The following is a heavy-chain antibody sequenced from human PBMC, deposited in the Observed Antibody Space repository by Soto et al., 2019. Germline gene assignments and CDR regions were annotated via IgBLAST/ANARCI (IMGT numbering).Heavy chain of an antibody. CDR1: GGSINNHH. V-gene: IGHV4-59*11. Sequence: SETLSLTCKVSGGSINNHHWSWIRQPPGKGLEWIGFISYTGSTNYNPSLNSRVTISVDTSKNQFSLKLTSVTAADTAVYYCATERPVGATNRNWFDPWGQGTLVTVSS. D-gene: IGHD1-26*01. CDR2: ISYTGST. J-gene: IGHJ5*02. CDR3: ATERPVGATNRNWFDP.